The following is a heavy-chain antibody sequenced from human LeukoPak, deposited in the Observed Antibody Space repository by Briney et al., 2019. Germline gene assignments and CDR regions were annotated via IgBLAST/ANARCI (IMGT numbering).Heavy chain of an antibody. J-gene: IGHJ6*02. Sequence: SVKVSCKASGGTFSSYTVSWVRQAPGQGLEWMGGIIPIFGTANYAQKFQGRVTITADESTSTAYMELSSLRSEDTAVYYCARGRYSSSINSMDVWGQGTTVTVSS. D-gene: IGHD6-6*01. CDR2: IIPIFGTA. V-gene: IGHV1-69*13. CDR1: GGTFSSYT. CDR3: ARGRYSSSINSMDV.